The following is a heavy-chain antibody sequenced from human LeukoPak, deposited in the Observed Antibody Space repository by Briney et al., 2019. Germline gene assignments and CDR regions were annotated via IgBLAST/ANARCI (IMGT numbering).Heavy chain of an antibody. CDR1: GFTFSSYW. J-gene: IGHJ4*02. D-gene: IGHD3-9*01. V-gene: IGHV3-15*01. CDR3: STLTSRYLPDS. CDR2: IKSKADGETT. Sequence: PGGSLRLSCAASGFTFSSYWMSWVRQAPGKGLEWVGRIKSKADGETTDYAAPVKGRFTFSRDDSKNMLYLQMNGLKSEDTAVYYCSTLTSRYLPDSWGQGTLVTVSS.